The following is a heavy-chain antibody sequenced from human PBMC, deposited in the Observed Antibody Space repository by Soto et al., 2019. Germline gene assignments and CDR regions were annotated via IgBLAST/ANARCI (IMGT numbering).Heavy chain of an antibody. V-gene: IGHV3-33*01. J-gene: IGHJ3*02. CDR2: IWYDGSNK. CDR1: GFTFSSYG. Sequence: GGSLSLSCAASGFTFSSYGMHWVRQAPGKGLEWVAVIWYDGSNKYYADSVKGRFTISRDNSKNTLYLQMNSLRAEDTAVYYCARGPRMYYDYVWGSYHPPLDAFDIWGQGTMVTVSS. D-gene: IGHD3-16*02. CDR3: ARGPRMYYDYVWGSYHPPLDAFDI.